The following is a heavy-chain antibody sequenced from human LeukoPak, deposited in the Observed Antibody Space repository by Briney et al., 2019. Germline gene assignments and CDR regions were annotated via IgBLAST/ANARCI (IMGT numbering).Heavy chain of an antibody. J-gene: IGHJ4*02. CDR2: ISGSGGTT. D-gene: IGHD6-19*01. Sequence: GGSLRLSCAASGFTFNGYAMSWVRQVPGKGLEWVSTISGSGGTTYYADSLKGRFTISRDNSKNMLFLQMNSLRAEDTAIYYCAKEDGGSGWYEPVEYWGQGTPVTVSS. CDR3: AKEDGGSGWYEPVEY. CDR1: GFTFNGYA. V-gene: IGHV3-23*01.